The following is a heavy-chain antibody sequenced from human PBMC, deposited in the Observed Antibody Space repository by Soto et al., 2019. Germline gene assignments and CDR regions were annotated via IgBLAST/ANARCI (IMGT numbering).Heavy chain of an antibody. V-gene: IGHV4-59*11. J-gene: IGHJ6*02. CDR3: ARDGREASGMDV. CDR2: IYYRGST. Sequence: SETLSLTCTVSGGSISSHYWSWVRQAPGKGLEWIGHIYYRGSTNYNPSLRSRSTISVDTSKNQFSLKLNSVTTADAAVYYCARDGREASGMDVWGQGTKVTVSS. CDR1: GGSISSHY. D-gene: IGHD1-26*01.